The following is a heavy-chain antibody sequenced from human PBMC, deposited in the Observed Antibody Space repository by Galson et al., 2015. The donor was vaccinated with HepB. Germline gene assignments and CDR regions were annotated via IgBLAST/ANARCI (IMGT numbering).Heavy chain of an antibody. CDR1: GFTFSSYA. CDR3: ARDPNLYCSSTSCYGGVDV. V-gene: IGHV3-30-3*01. D-gene: IGHD2-2*01. Sequence: SLRLSCAASGFTFSSYAMHWVRQAPGKGLEWVAVISYDGSNKYYADSVKGRFTISRDNSKNTLYLQMNGLRAEDTAVYYCARDPNLYCSSTSCYGGVDVWAKGPRSPSP. CDR2: ISYDGSNK. J-gene: IGHJ6*02.